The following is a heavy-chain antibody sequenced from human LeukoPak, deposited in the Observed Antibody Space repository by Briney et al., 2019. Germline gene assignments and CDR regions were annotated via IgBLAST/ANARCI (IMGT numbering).Heavy chain of an antibody. J-gene: IGHJ5*01. CDR1: GFTFSSYA. V-gene: IGHV3-23*01. Sequence: GGSLRLSCAASGFTFSSYAMTWVRQAPGKGLEWVSTISASGNSAYYADSVRGRFTHSRDNSKNTLYVQMNSLRAEDTAVYYCVKSISGGLAVTADWFHPWGQGTLVVVSS. CDR2: ISASGNSA. CDR3: VKSISGGLAVTADWFHP. D-gene: IGHD6-19*01.